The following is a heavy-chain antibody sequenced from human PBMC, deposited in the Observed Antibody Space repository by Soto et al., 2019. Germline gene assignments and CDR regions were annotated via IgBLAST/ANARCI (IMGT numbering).Heavy chain of an antibody. Sequence: ASVKVSCKASGYTFSDYYIHWVRQAPGQGLKWMGWINPNSGGTKYAPKFQGGVTMTRDTSITTAYMELSRLRSGDTAVYYCAKEPATAKPEGVDFWGQGTLVTVSS. CDR1: GYTFSDYY. CDR2: INPNSGGT. CDR3: AKEPATAKPEGVDF. V-gene: IGHV1-2*02. D-gene: IGHD1-1*01. J-gene: IGHJ4*02.